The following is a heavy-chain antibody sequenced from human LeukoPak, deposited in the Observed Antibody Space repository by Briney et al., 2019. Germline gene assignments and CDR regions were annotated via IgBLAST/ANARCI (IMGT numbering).Heavy chain of an antibody. CDR3: VRKNRDFNAAFDI. Sequence: PGGSPRLSCTASGFTVSNNYMSWVRQAPGKGLEWVSISYSDTNTNYADSVKGRFTISRDTSQNTLSLQMNSLRAEDTAVYYCVRKNRDFNAAFDIWGQGTVVTVSA. J-gene: IGHJ3*02. D-gene: IGHD1-14*01. V-gene: IGHV3-53*01. CDR1: GFTVSNNY. CDR2: SYSDTNT.